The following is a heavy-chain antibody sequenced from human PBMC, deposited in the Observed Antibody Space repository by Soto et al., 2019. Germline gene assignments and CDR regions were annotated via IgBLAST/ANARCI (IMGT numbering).Heavy chain of an antibody. CDR1: GGSXSXGXXX. CDR3: AREPVI. CDR2: IYYSGST. J-gene: IGHJ4*02. Sequence: QVQLQESGPGLVKPSQTLSLTCTVSGGSXSXGXXXXXXXRQHPGKGLEWIGYIYYSGSTYYNPSLKSRVTISVDTSKNQFSLXLSSVTAADTAVYYCAREPVIWGQGTLVTVSS. V-gene: IGHV4-31*03. D-gene: IGHD3-10*01.